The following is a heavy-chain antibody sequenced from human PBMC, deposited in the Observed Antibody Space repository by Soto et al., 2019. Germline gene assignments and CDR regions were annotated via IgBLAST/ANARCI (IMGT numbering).Heavy chain of an antibody. Sequence: EVQLLESRGGLVQPGGSLRLSCAAAGFTVSGYAMSRVRQAPGKGLEWVSAISGSGGSTYYADSVKGRFTISRDNSKNTLYLQMNSLRAEDTAVYYCARRSSGWYFDYWGQGTLVTVSS. CDR2: ISGSGGST. CDR1: GFTVSGYA. V-gene: IGHV3-23*01. J-gene: IGHJ4*02. D-gene: IGHD6-19*01. CDR3: ARRSSGWYFDY.